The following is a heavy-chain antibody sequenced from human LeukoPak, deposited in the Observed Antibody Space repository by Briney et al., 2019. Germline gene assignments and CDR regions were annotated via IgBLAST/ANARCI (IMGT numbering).Heavy chain of an antibody. CDR3: ASTSGWYEPIDY. D-gene: IGHD6-19*01. CDR1: GFTFSNYW. CDR2: IKQDGSET. Sequence: PGGSLRLSCTATGFTFSNYWMSWVRQTPEKGLEWVANIKQDGSETVYVDSVKGRFTISRDNAQSSLYLQMNSLRAEDTAVYYCASTSGWYEPIDYWGQGTLVTVSS. V-gene: IGHV3-7*02. J-gene: IGHJ4*02.